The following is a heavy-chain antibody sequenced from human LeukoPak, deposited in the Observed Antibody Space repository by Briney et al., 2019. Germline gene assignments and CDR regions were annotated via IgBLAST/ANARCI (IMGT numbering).Heavy chain of an antibody. CDR3: VAMIRGVGY. CDR1: GITFSSDN. CDR2: TRNKVNSYTT. J-gene: IGHJ4*02. Sequence: GGSLRLSCAVSGITFSSDNMDWVRQAPGKGLEWVGRTRNKVNSYTTEYAASVKGRFTISRDDSKNSLYLQMNSLKTEDTAVYYCVAMIRGVGYWGQGTLVTVSS. V-gene: IGHV3-72*01. D-gene: IGHD3-10*01.